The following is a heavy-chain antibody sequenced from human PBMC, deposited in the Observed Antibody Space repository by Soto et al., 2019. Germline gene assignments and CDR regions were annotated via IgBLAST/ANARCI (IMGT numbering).Heavy chain of an antibody. D-gene: IGHD4-17*01. CDR1: GYTFTTYY. V-gene: IGHV1-46*01. Sequence: QVQLVQSGAEVKKPGASVEVSCKASGYTFTTYYIHWVRHAPGQGLEWMGVINPGGVSTKYAQKFQDRVTMTSDTYTSTVYMELSSLRSEDTAVYFCARGGNGDNVGYWYFDLWCRGTLVTVSP. CDR2: INPGGVST. CDR3: ARGGNGDNVGYWYFDL. J-gene: IGHJ2*01.